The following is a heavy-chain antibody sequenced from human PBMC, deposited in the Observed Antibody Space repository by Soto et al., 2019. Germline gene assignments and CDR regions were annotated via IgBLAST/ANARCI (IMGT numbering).Heavy chain of an antibody. J-gene: IGHJ4*02. CDR1: GDSVSSSSGA. CDR2: TYYRPQFYH. V-gene: IGHV6-1*01. D-gene: IGHD1-7*01. CDR3: ASNAWNFVTSRDF. Sequence: QGQLQQSGPGLVKPSETLSLTCVACGDSVSSSSGAWIWIRQSPSRSLAWLGRTYYRPQFYHDYATSVRGRISIKPDTTRNQFSLQLNSVPPEDTAVYYCASNAWNFVTSRDFWGQGTLVTVSS.